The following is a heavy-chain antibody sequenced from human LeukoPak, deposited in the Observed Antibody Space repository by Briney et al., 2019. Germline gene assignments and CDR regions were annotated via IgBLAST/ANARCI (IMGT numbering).Heavy chain of an antibody. J-gene: IGHJ6*03. V-gene: IGHV3-48*04. CDR1: GFTFSSYG. D-gene: IGHD3-10*01. Sequence: GGSLRLSCAASGFTFSSYGMHWVRQAPGKGLEWVSYISSSGSTIYYADSVKGRFTISRDNAKNSLYLQMNSLRAEDTAVYYCARDRRGYYYYYMDVWGKGTTVTISS. CDR2: ISSSGSTI. CDR3: ARDRRGYYYYYMDV.